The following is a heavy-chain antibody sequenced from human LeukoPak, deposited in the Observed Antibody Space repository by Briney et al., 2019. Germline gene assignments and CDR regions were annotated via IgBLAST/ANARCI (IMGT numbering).Heavy chain of an antibody. V-gene: IGHV3-23*01. J-gene: IGHJ4*02. CDR3: AKGAFSDSSGYYIVGAFDH. CDR2: ISVNSVNR. D-gene: IGHD3-22*01. Sequence: GGSLRLSCAASGFTFSSYAMSWVRQAPGKGLEWVSGISVNSVNREYGDSVKGRFTVSRDNTENSVHLQMNSLRSEDTALYFCAKGAFSDSSGYYIVGAFDHWGQGPLVTVSS. CDR1: GFTFSSYA.